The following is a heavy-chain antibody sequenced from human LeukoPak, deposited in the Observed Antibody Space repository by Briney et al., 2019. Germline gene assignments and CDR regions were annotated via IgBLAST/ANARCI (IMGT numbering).Heavy chain of an antibody. Sequence: SVKVSCKASGYTFTGYYMHWVRQAPGQGLEWMGWINPSGGNTDYAQKFQGRVTMTRDMSTSTVYMELSSLRSEDTAMYYCARVSVGATMLAYFGYWGQGTLVTVSS. V-gene: IGHV1-46*01. CDR2: INPSGGNT. J-gene: IGHJ4*02. CDR1: GYTFTGYY. D-gene: IGHD1-26*01. CDR3: ARVSVGATMLAYFGY.